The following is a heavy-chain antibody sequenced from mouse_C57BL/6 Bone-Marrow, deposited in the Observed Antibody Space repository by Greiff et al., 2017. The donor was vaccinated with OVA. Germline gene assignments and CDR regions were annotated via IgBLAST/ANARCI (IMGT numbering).Heavy chain of an antibody. CDR3: ARPWVVATGDY. CDR1: GYTFTGYW. Sequence: QVQLQQSGAELLQPGASVKLSCKATGYTFTGYWIEWVKQRPGHGLEWIGEILPGSGSTNYNEKFKGKATFTADTPSNTAYLQLSSLTTEDSAIYYCARPWVVATGDYWGQGTTLTVSS. CDR2: ILPGSGST. V-gene: IGHV1-9*01. J-gene: IGHJ2*01. D-gene: IGHD1-1*01.